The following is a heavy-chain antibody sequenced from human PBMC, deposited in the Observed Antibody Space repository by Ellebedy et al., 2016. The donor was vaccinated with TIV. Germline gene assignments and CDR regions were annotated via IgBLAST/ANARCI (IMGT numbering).Heavy chain of an antibody. V-gene: IGHV1-46*01. D-gene: IGHD3-9*01. J-gene: IGHJ4*02. Sequence: AASVKVSCKASGYTFRNHYLHWVRQAPGQGLERMGVINPSGGPPRYAQKCQGSGTLTTDTSTSAVYMELSTLNSEDTTVYYCGRATPRYFDVVTGYGLVDFWGLGTLVAVSS. CDR3: GRATPRYFDVVTGYGLVDF. CDR1: GYTFRNHY. CDR2: INPSGGPP.